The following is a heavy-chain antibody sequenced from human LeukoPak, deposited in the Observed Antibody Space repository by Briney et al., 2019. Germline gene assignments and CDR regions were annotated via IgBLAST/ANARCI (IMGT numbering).Heavy chain of an antibody. CDR2: VYPGGPQT. CDR1: SYNFANYW. V-gene: IGHV5-51*01. J-gene: IGHJ5*02. CDR3: ARRNYYNVWFDP. D-gene: IGHD3-10*02. Sequence: GESLKISCKASSYNFANYWIGWVRQMPGKGLEWMGIVYPGGPQTLYSPSFQGLVTISVDTSTSTAYLQWNTLKASDTAMYYCARRNYYNVWFDPWGQGTLVTVSS.